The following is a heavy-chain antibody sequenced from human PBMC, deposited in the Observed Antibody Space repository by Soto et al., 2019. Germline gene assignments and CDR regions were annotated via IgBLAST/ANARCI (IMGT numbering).Heavy chain of an antibody. Sequence: QVQLVESGGGVVQPGRSLRLSCAASGFTFSSYGMHWVRQAPGKGLEWVAVISYDGSNKYYADSVKGRFTISRDNSKNTLYLRMNSLRAEDTAVYYCAKDLSLHYYGSGIPPGLYGMDVWGQGTTVTVSS. D-gene: IGHD3-10*01. J-gene: IGHJ6*02. V-gene: IGHV3-30*18. CDR1: GFTFSSYG. CDR3: AKDLSLHYYGSGIPPGLYGMDV. CDR2: ISYDGSNK.